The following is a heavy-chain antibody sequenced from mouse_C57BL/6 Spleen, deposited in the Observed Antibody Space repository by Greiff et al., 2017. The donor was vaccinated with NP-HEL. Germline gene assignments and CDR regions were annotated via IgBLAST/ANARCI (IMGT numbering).Heavy chain of an antibody. CDR3: ARPTGAWFAY. V-gene: IGHV1-69*01. CDR1: GYTFTSYW. CDR2: IDPSDSYT. D-gene: IGHD4-1*01. Sequence: QVQLQPGAELVMPGASVKLSCKASGYTFTSYWMHWVKQRPGQGLEWIGEIDPSDSYTNYNQKFKGKSTLTVDKSSSTAYMQLSSLTSEDSAVYYCARPTGAWFAYWGQGTLVTVSA. J-gene: IGHJ3*01.